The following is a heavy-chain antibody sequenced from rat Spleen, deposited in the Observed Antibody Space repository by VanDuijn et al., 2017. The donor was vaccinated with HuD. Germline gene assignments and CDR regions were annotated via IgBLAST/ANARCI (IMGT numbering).Heavy chain of an antibody. J-gene: IGHJ1*01. CDR3: ARRTRVSHWYFDF. CDR2: ISYDGSST. V-gene: IGHV5-7*01. CDR1: GFTFSDYN. Sequence: EVQLVESGGGLVQPGRSLKLSCAASGFTFSDYNMAWVRQAPMKGLEWVATISYDGSSTYYRDSVKGRFTISRDNAKSTLYLQMDSLRSEDTATYYCARRTRVSHWYFDFWGPGTMVTVSS. D-gene: IGHD1-4*01.